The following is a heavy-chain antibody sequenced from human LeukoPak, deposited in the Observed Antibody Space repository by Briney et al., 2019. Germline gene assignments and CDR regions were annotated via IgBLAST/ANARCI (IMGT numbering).Heavy chain of an antibody. Sequence: SETLSLTCIVSGASVSSGDHHWSWIRQAPGTGLEWIGHNMNTYYNPSLKSRVTISIDTFKNQFSLMLSTVTAADTAIYYCATYYVNGAGRGHWGPGTLVTVSS. V-gene: IGHV4-61*08. CDR2: NMNT. J-gene: IGHJ4*02. D-gene: IGHD2-8*01. CDR1: GASVSSGDHH. CDR3: ATYYVNGAGRGH.